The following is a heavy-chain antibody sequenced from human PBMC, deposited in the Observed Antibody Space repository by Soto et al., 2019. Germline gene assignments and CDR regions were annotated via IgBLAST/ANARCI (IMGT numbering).Heavy chain of an antibody. CDR3: TRRGRGWVTRTKNDY. CDR1: GFTFGDYA. CDR2: IRSKAYGGTT. Sequence: EVQLVESGGGLVQPGRSLRLSCTASGFTFGDYAMSWFRQAPGKGLEWVGFIRSKAYGGTTEYAASVKGRFTISRDDSKSIAYLQMNSLKTEDTAVYYCTRRGRGWVTRTKNDYWGQGTLVTVSS. D-gene: IGHD1-1*01. J-gene: IGHJ4*02. V-gene: IGHV3-49*03.